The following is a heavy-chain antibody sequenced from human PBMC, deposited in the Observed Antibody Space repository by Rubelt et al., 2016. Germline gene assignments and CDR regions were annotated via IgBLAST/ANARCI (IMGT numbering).Heavy chain of an antibody. D-gene: IGHD4-17*01. J-gene: IGHJ5*02. V-gene: IGHV4-39*01. CDR3: ARRRTVPQNWFDP. CDR1: GGSISGSSYY. CDR2: IFSGGST. Sequence: QQQLQESGPGLVKPSETLSLTCIVSGGSISGSSYYWGWFRQPPGKGLEWIAGIFSGGSTSYSPSLKSRLTTSVDTSKNQFSLKLKSVTAADTAVYYWARRRTVPQNWFDPWGQGTLVTVSS.